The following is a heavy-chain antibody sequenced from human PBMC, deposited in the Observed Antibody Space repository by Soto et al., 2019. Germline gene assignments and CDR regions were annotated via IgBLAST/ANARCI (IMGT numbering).Heavy chain of an antibody. V-gene: IGHV4-34*01. D-gene: IGHD3-3*01. J-gene: IGHJ4*02. CDR3: ARGRTPYYDFWSGHFPGY. CDR2: INHSGST. Sequence: PSETQSLTCAVYGGSFSGYYWSWICQPPGKGLEWIGEINHSGSTNYNPSLKSRVTISVDTSKNQFSLKLSSVTAADTAVYYCARGRTPYYDFWSGHFPGYWGQETLVTVSS. CDR1: GGSFSGYY.